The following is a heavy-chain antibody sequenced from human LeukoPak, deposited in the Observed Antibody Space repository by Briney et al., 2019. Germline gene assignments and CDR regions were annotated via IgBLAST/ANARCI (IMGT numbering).Heavy chain of an antibody. CDR1: GGSISSSSYY. CDR2: IYYSGST. J-gene: IGHJ5*02. D-gene: IGHD1-26*01. V-gene: IGHV4-39*01. Sequence: SETLSLTCTVSGGSISSSSYYWGWIRQPPGKGLEWIGSIYYSGSTYYNPSLKSRVTISVDTSKNQFSLKLSSVTAADTAVYYCARHWGKRPFYSGSYYSLGFDPWGQGTLVTVSS. CDR3: ARHWGKRPFYSGSYYSLGFDP.